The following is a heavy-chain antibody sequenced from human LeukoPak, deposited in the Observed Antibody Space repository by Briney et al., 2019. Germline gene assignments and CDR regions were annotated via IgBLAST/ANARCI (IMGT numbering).Heavy chain of an antibody. J-gene: IGHJ6*04. Sequence: GGSLRLSCAASGFTFSSYSMNWVRQAPGRGLEWVYIYYADSVKGRFTISRDNAKNSLYLQMNSLRAEDTAVYYCAELGITMIGGVWGKGTTVTISS. CDR1: GFTFSSYS. V-gene: IGHV3-21*01. D-gene: IGHD3-10*02. CDR3: AELGITMIGGV. CDR2: I.